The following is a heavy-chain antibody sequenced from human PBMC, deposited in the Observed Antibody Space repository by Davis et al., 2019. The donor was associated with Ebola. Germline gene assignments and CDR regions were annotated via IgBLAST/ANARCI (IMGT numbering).Heavy chain of an antibody. V-gene: IGHV1-24*01. D-gene: IGHD6-19*01. CDR3: AADLAVAGTCDFDY. CDR1: GYTLTELS. J-gene: IGHJ4*02. Sequence: AASVKVSCKVSGYTLTELSMHWVRQAPGKGLEWMGGFDPEDGETIYAQKFQGRVTMTEGTSTDTAYMELSSLRSEDTAVYYCAADLAVAGTCDFDYWGQGTLVTVSS. CDR2: FDPEDGET.